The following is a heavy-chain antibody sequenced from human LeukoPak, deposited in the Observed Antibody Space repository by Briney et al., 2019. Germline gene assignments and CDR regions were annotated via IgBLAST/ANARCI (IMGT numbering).Heavy chain of an antibody. V-gene: IGHV3-7*01. Sequence: GGSLRLSCAASGFTFSSYEMIWVRQAPGKGLEWVANIKQDGSEKYYVDSVKGRFTISRDNAKNSLYLQMNSLRAEDTAVYYCASISLYYYDSSGYSFDYWGQGTLVTVSS. CDR2: IKQDGSEK. D-gene: IGHD3-22*01. CDR1: GFTFSSYE. CDR3: ASISLYYYDSSGYSFDY. J-gene: IGHJ4*02.